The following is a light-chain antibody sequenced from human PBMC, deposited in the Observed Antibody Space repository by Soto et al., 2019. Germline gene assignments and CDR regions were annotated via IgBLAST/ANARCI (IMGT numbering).Light chain of an antibody. Sequence: QSALTQPASVSGSPGQSITISCTGTSSDVGGYNYVSWYQQHPGKAPKLMLYDVSNRPSGVSNRFSGSKSGNSASLTISGLQAEDEADYYCSSYASSSTYVFGTGTKLIVL. CDR3: SSYASSSTYV. J-gene: IGLJ1*01. CDR1: SSDVGGYNY. V-gene: IGLV2-14*03. CDR2: DVS.